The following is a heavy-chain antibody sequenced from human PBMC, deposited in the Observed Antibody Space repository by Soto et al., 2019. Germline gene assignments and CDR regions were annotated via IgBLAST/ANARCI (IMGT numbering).Heavy chain of an antibody. CDR1: GFTVSSNY. Sequence: SLRLSCAASGFTVSSNYMSWVRQAPGKGLEWVSVIYSGGSTYYADSVKGRFTISRDNSKNTLYLQMNSLRAEDTAVYYCARPSSAMVRGVITQDYYYYGMDVWGQGTTVTVSS. J-gene: IGHJ6*02. CDR3: ARPSSAMVRGVITQDYYYYGMDV. D-gene: IGHD3-10*01. CDR2: IYSGGST. V-gene: IGHV3-53*01.